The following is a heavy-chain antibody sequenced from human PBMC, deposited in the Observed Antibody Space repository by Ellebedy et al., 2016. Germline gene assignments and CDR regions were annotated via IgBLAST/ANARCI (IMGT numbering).Heavy chain of an antibody. CDR3: AREDLGFCSGGSCPYYFDY. J-gene: IGHJ4*02. Sequence: SETLSLTXTVSGGSISGYYWSWLRQPAGKGLEWIGRIYTNEDTNYNPSLKSRVTISVDTSKNQFSQKVTSVTAADTAVYYCAREDLGFCSGGSCPYYFDYWGQGTLVTVSS. V-gene: IGHV4-4*07. CDR1: GGSISGYY. CDR2: IYTNEDT. D-gene: IGHD2-15*01.